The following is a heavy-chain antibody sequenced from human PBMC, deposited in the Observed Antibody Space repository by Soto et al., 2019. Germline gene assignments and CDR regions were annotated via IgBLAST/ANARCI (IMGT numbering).Heavy chain of an antibody. D-gene: IGHD2-15*01. Sequence: EVQLVQSGGGLVQPGGSLKLSCAASGFTFSGSTVHWVRQASGEGLQWVGRIRSKANDYATTYIASVKGRFTISRDDSRNTAYLQMSDLTTEDKAVYYCTGGYGTGGTCYAGYFQHWGQGALVTVFS. V-gene: IGHV3-73*02. CDR1: GFTFSGST. J-gene: IGHJ1*01. CDR3: TGGYGTGGTCYAGYFQH. CDR2: IRSKANDYAT.